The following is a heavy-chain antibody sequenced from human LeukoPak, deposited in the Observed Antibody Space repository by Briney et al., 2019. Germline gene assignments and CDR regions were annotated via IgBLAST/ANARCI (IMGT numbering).Heavy chain of an antibody. CDR2: ISYDGSNK. CDR3: ARETPNLHFDL. D-gene: IGHD5/OR15-5a*01. CDR1: GFTFSSYA. Sequence: GGSLRLSCAASGFTFSSYAIHWVRQAPGKGLEWVALISYDGSNKYYADSVKGRFTISRDNSKNTLYLQMNSLRAEDTAVYYCARETPNLHFDLWGRGTLVTVSS. V-gene: IGHV3-30-3*01. J-gene: IGHJ2*01.